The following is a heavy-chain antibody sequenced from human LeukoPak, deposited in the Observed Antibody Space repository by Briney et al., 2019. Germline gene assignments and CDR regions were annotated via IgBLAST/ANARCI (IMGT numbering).Heavy chain of an antibody. CDR2: IYYSGST. J-gene: IGHJ6*02. Sequence: MASETLSLTCTVSGGSISSGGYYWSWIRQHPGKGLEWIGYIYYSGSTYYNPSLKSRVTISVDTSKNQFSLKLSSVTAADTAVYYCARGIGCSSGSCYSGTVDYGMDVWGQGTTVTVSS. CDR1: GGSISSGGYY. V-gene: IGHV4-31*03. CDR3: ARGIGCSSGSCYSGTVDYGMDV. D-gene: IGHD2-15*01.